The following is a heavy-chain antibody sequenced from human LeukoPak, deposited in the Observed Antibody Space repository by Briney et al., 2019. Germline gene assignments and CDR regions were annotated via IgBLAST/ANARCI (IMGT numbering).Heavy chain of an antibody. CDR3: ARGHSYEWLLGNAFDI. J-gene: IGHJ3*02. V-gene: IGHV1-69*13. CDR2: IIPIFGTA. D-gene: IGHD3-3*01. CDR1: GGTFSSYA. Sequence: SVKVSCKASGGTFSSYAISWVRQAPGQGLESMGGIIPIFGTANYAQKFQGRVTITADESTSTAYMELSSLRSEDTAVYYCARGHSYEWLLGNAFDIWGQGTMVTFSS.